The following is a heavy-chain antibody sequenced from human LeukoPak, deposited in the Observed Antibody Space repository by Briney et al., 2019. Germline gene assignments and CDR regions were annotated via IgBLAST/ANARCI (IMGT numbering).Heavy chain of an antibody. CDR3: ARDAGDYDLDY. Sequence: GGSLRLSCAASEFTFSSYAMSWVRQAPGKGLEWVSAISGSGGSTYYADSVKGRFTISRDNSKNRLYLQMNSLRAEDTAVYYCARDAGDYDLDYWGQGTLVTVSS. V-gene: IGHV3-23*01. CDR1: EFTFSSYA. CDR2: ISGSGGST. D-gene: IGHD4-17*01. J-gene: IGHJ4*02.